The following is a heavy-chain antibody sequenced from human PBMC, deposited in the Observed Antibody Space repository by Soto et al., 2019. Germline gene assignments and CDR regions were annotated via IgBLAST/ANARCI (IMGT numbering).Heavy chain of an antibody. Sequence: ASVKVSCKASGYSLSVYYLHWVRQAPGQGPEWMGWINPNSGGTKYVQKFQGRFTMTRDTSISTVYLELGRLRSDDTAVASCARGWGIAAPGPNWFDPWGQGTLVTVSS. V-gene: IGHV1-2*02. CDR3: ARGWGIAAPGPNWFDP. J-gene: IGHJ5*02. CDR1: GYSLSVYY. CDR2: INPNSGGT. D-gene: IGHD6-13*01.